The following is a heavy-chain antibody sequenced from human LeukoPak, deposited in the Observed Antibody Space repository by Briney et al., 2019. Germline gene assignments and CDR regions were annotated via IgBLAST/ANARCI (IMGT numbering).Heavy chain of an antibody. Sequence: GGSLRLSCAASGSTFSAYWMTWVRQAPGKGLEWVANIKQVGSNIMYVDSVKGRFTIARGHAKSTLYLQMNTLRAKDTAVYYCAKDLVSTMIVVPYRGFDYWGQGTLVTVSS. J-gene: IGHJ4*02. CDR3: AKDLVSTMIVVPYRGFDY. D-gene: IGHD3-22*01. V-gene: IGHV3-7*03. CDR2: IKQVGSNI. CDR1: GSTFSAYW.